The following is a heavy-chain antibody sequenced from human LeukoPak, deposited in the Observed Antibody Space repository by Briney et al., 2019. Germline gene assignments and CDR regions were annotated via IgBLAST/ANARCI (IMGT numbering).Heavy chain of an antibody. V-gene: IGHV5-51*01. CDR2: IYPADSDT. CDR3: ARFVSSLGWFDP. D-gene: IGHD2-2*01. CDR1: GYDFTTYW. Sequence: GESLKISCKGSGYDFTTYWIGWVRQMPGKGLEWMGVIYPADSDTTYSPSFQGQVTISADKSISTAYLQWSSLKASDTAMYYCARFVSSLGWFDPWGQGTLVTVSS. J-gene: IGHJ5*02.